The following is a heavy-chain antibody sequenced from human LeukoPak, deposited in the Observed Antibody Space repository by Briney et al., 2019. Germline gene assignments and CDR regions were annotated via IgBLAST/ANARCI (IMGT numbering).Heavy chain of an antibody. CDR1: SFTLTSYG. Sequence: ASVKVSCKASSFTLTSYGISWVRQAPGQGLEWMGWISAYNGNTDYAQKLQGRVTMTTDTSTSTAYMELRSLRSDDTAVYFCARACISTGCTKYFRHWGQGTLVTVSS. CDR3: ARACISTGCTKYFRH. CDR2: ISAYNGNT. D-gene: IGHD2-2*01. J-gene: IGHJ1*01. V-gene: IGHV1-18*01.